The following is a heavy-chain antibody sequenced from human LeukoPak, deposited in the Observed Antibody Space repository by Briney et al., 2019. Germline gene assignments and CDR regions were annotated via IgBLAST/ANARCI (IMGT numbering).Heavy chain of an antibody. J-gene: IGHJ4*02. CDR1: GVSFSGYY. CDR3: ARGRLGSGSYYTDFDY. V-gene: IGHV4-34*01. D-gene: IGHD3-10*01. CDR2: INHSGST. Sequence: SETLSLTCAVYGVSFSGYYWSWVRQPPGKGLEWVGEINHSGSTNYNPSLKSRVTISVDTSKNQFSLKLSSVTAADTAVYYCARGRLGSGSYYTDFDYWGQGTLVTVSS.